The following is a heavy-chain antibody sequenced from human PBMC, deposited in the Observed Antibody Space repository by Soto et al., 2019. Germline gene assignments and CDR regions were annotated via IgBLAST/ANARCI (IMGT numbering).Heavy chain of an antibody. J-gene: IGHJ5*02. D-gene: IGHD3-10*01. CDR2: IYYSGST. CDR1: GGSISSYY. Sequence: SETLSLTCTVSGGSISSYYWSWIRQPPGKGLEWIGYIYYSGSTNYNPSLKSRVTISVDTSKNQFSLKLSSVTAADTDVYYCARDLGITMVRGVADNWFDPWGQRTPVTVSS. CDR3: ARDLGITMVRGVADNWFDP. V-gene: IGHV4-59*01.